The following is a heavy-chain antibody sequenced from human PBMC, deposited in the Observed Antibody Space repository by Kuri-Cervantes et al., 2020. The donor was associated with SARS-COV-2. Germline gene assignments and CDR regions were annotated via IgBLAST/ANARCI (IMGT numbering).Heavy chain of an antibody. CDR2: SSGSGGYT. CDR1: GCTSSSYA. CDR3: ARDLVLRYFDWSPYYYYGMDV. J-gene: IGHJ6*02. V-gene: IGHV3-23*01. D-gene: IGHD3-9*01. Sequence: GESLLISCAASGCTSSSYAMSWVRRAPGKGLEWVSSSSGSGGYTYYADPVKGRFTISRDNSKNMLYLQMNSLRAEDTAVYYCARDLVLRYFDWSPYYYYGMDVWGQGTTVTVSS.